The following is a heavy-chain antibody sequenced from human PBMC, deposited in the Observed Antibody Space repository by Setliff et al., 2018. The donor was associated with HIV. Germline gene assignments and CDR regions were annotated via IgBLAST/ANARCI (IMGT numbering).Heavy chain of an antibody. J-gene: IGHJ4*02. CDR1: GYTFNNYY. Sequence: AASVKVSCKASGYTFNNYYMHWVRQAPGQGLEWMGIINPSDNRTYYAQKFQGRVTMTRDTSTSSVYMELRSLRSEDTAVYYCAKELSYCSGGSCYFDSWGQGTLVTVSS. D-gene: IGHD2-15*01. CDR3: AKELSYCSGGSCYFDS. V-gene: IGHV1-46*02. CDR2: INPSDNRT.